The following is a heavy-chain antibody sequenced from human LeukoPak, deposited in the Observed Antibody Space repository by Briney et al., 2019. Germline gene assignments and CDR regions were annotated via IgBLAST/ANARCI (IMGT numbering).Heavy chain of an antibody. D-gene: IGHD5-18*01. V-gene: IGHV1-69*13. Sequence: SVKVSCKASGGTFSSYAISWVRQAPGQGLEWMGGIIPIFGTANYAQKFQGRVTITADESTSTAYMELSSLRSEDTAVYYCAGDNRGRYSYGEWGQGTLVTVSS. CDR3: AGDNRGRYSYGE. CDR1: GGTFSSYA. CDR2: IIPIFGTA. J-gene: IGHJ4*02.